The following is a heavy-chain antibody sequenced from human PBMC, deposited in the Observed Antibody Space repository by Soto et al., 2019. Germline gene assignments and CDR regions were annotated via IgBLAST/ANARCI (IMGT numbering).Heavy chain of an antibody. V-gene: IGHV3-7*01. CDR1: GFTISDYW. CDR3: ARDMHV. Sequence: EVPLVESGGGLVQPGGSLRLSCAVSGFTISDYWMTWVRQAPGRGLEWVASIKQDGSEKYYVGSVKGRFTISRDNAKNSLYLQMNSLRAEDTAVYYCARDMHVWGQGTTVTVSS. J-gene: IGHJ6*02. CDR2: IKQDGSEK.